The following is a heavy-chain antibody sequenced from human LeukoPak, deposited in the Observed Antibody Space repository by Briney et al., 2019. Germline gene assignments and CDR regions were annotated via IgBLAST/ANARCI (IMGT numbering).Heavy chain of an antibody. CDR1: GGSISSSNYY. D-gene: IGHD2/OR15-2a*01. CDR3: ARRNSGSYFDY. J-gene: IGHJ4*02. Sequence: SETLSLTCSVSGGSISSSNYYWAWIRQPPGKGLEWIGYIYYSGSTNYNPSLKSRVTISVDTSKNQFSLKLSSVTAADTAVYYCARRNSGSYFDYWGQGTLVTVSS. V-gene: IGHV4-61*05. CDR2: IYYSGST.